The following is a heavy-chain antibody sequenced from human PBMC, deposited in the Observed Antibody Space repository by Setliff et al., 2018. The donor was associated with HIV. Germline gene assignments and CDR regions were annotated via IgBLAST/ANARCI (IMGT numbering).Heavy chain of an antibody. V-gene: IGHV4-39*01. D-gene: IGHD3-10*01. CDR2: INYRGNT. CDR1: GGSISTSRYS. J-gene: IGHJ6*03. CDR3: ASLNGSESPYIYYYYMDV. Sequence: PSETLSLTCTVSGGSISTSRYSWGWIRQPPGKGLEWIGSINYRGNTYYNPSLTSRAAIFVDTSKDQISLKLSSVTAADTAVYYCASLNGSESPYIYYYYMDVWGKGTTVTVSS.